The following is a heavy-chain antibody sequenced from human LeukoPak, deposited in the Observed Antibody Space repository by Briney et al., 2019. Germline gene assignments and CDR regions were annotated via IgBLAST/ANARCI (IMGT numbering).Heavy chain of an antibody. Sequence: PGGSLRLSCAASGFTVSSNYMSWVRQAPGKGLEWVSIIYSGDNTYYADSVKGRFTISRDNSKNTLYLQMNSLRAEDTAVYYCARDSALAQAVMFDYWGQGTLVTVSS. CDR3: ARDSALAQAVMFDY. CDR1: GFTVSSNY. V-gene: IGHV3-53*01. D-gene: IGHD6-19*01. CDR2: IYSGDNT. J-gene: IGHJ4*02.